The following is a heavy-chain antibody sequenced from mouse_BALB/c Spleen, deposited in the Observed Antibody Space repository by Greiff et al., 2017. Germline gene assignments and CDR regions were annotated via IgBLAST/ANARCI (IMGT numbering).Heavy chain of an antibody. D-gene: IGHD2-1*01. CDR2: IDPANGNT. CDR3: ARSGNYYAMDY. Sequence: EVQLQQSGAELVKPGASVKLSCTASGFNIKDTYMHWVKQRPEQGLVWIGRIDPANGNTKYDPKFQGKATITADTSSNTAYLQLSSLTSEDTAVYYCARSGNYYAMDYWGQGTSVTVSS. V-gene: IGHV14-3*02. J-gene: IGHJ4*01. CDR1: GFNIKDTY.